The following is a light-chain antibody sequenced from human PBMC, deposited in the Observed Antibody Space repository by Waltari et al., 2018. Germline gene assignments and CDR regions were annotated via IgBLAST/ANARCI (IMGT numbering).Light chain of an antibody. CDR2: GAS. CDR1: QRVTSPY. Sequence: EIVLTQSPGTLSLSPGARATLSCRASQRVTSPYLAWYQQKPGQAPRLPIYGASNMASGLPDRFSGSGSGTDYTLTISRLEPEDFAVYYCQQYGTSPRTFGPGTKLEIK. CDR3: QQYGTSPRT. J-gene: IGKJ1*01. V-gene: IGKV3-20*01.